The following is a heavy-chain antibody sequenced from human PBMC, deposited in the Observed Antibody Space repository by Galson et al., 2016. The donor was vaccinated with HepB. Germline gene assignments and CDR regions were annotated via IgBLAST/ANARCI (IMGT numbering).Heavy chain of an antibody. CDR3: ARDGFPAVAYGMDY. J-gene: IGHJ4*02. V-gene: IGHV3-30*04. CDR2: ISYDVRNK. D-gene: IGHD4-17*01. CDR1: GFTFISYD. Sequence: SLRLSCAASGFTFISYDMHWVRQAPGKGLEWVAVISYDVRNKYYADSVKGRFTISRDNSKNTLYLQMNSLRAEDTAVYYCARDGFPAVAYGMDYWGQGTLVTVSS.